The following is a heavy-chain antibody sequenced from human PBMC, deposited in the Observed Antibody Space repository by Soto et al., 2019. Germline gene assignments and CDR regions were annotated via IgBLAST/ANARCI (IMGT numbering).Heavy chain of an antibody. Sequence: QVQLVQSGAEVKKPGSSVKVSCKASGGPFSSYAISWVRQAPGQGLEWLGGVLPTFGTANYAQTFQGRVTITAGESTSTAYMELSSLRSEDTAGYYCARVYYDSSGYQYYFAYWGDGALGTVSS. D-gene: IGHD3-22*01. CDR1: GGPFSSYA. CDR3: ARVYYDSSGYQYYFAY. CDR2: VLPTFGTA. J-gene: IGHJ4*01. V-gene: IGHV1-69*01.